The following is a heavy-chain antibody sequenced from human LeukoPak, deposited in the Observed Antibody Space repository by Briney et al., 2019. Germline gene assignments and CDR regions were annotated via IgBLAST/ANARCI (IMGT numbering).Heavy chain of an antibody. CDR3: AREGGFYLPLDY. V-gene: IGHV4-4*02. CDR1: GGSVTSTNW. J-gene: IGHJ4*02. D-gene: IGHD3-3*01. CDR2: IHLGGTT. Sequence: PSETLSLTCDVSGGSVTSTNWWTCVRQPPGKGLEWIGEIHLGGTTNYNPSLKSRLIMSVDLPENHISLKMTSVTAEDTAVYYCAREGGFYLPLDYSGQGTLVTVSS.